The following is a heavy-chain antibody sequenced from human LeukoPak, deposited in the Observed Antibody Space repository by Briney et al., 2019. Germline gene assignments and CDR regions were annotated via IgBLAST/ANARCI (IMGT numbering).Heavy chain of an antibody. CDR2: IYYSGST. J-gene: IGHJ4*02. Sequence: SETLSLTCTVSGGSISSGGYYWGWIRQSPGKGLEWIGTIYYSGSTNYNPSLKSRVTISVDTSENQFSLRLSSVTATDTAVYYCVRRGQRLNPGLYYFDYWGQGTLVTVSS. V-gene: IGHV4-39*01. CDR3: VRRGQRLNPGLYYFDY. CDR1: GGSISSGGYY. D-gene: IGHD6-25*01.